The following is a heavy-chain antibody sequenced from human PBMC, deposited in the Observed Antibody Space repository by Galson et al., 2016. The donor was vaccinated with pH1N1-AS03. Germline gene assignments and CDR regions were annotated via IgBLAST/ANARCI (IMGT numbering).Heavy chain of an antibody. V-gene: IGHV1-2*02. CDR2: INTDSGGT. D-gene: IGHD6-13*01. Sequence: SVTVSCKASGYAFTDYYMHLLRQAPGQGLEWMAWINTDSGGTDYAQKFQGRVIMTRDASISTTYMELSSLRSDDTAVYYCVRGSPHSSSTNYAFEFWGRGTMVTVSS. CDR3: VRGSPHSSSTNYAFEF. CDR1: GYAFTDYY. J-gene: IGHJ3*01.